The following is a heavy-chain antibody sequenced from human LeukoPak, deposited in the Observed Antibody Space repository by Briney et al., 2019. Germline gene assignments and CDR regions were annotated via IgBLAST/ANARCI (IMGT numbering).Heavy chain of an antibody. CDR2: IYYRGST. CDR1: GVPINNYY. CDR3: ARGGDYGDLRYFDY. V-gene: IGHV4-59*01. D-gene: IGHD4-17*01. Sequence: SETLSLTCTVSGVPINNYYWIWIRQPPGKGLEWIGYIYYRGSTNYNPSLKSRVTFSVDTSKNQFSLKLNSVTAADTAVYYCARGGDYGDLRYFDYWGQGTLVTVSS. J-gene: IGHJ4*02.